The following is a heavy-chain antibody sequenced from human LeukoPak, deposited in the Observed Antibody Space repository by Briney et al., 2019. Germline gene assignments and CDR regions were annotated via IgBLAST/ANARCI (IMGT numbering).Heavy chain of an antibody. CDR2: IKEDGTEK. V-gene: IGHV3-7*01. J-gene: IGHJ6*03. CDR3: ARGRIAVFRLYYYYMDV. CDR1: GFTFSTYW. Sequence: PGGSLRLSCTASGFTFSTYWMTWVRQAPGKGLEWVANIKEDGTEKKYVDSVKGRFTISRDNAKNSLYLQMNSLRVEDTAVYYCARGRIAVFRLYYYYMDVWGKGTTVTISS. D-gene: IGHD6-19*01.